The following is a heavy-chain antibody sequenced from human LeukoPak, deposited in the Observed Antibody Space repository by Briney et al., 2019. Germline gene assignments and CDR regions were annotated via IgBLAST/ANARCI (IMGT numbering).Heavy chain of an antibody. D-gene: IGHD6-19*01. CDR1: GGSISSDY. V-gene: IGHV4-59*01. CDR3: AKSDNCGWLTWFDP. CDR2: NYHSGST. J-gene: IGHJ5*02. Sequence: KPSETLSLTCTVPGGSISSDYWSWIRQPPGKGQEWIGYNYHSGSTNYNPSLKSRVTISVDASKNQFSLKLSSVTAADTAGYYCAKSDNCGWLTWFDPWGQGTLVTVSS.